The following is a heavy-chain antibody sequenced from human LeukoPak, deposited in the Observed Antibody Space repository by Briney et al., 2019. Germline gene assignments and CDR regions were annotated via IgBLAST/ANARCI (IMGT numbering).Heavy chain of an antibody. J-gene: IGHJ4*02. V-gene: IGHV4-34*01. CDR2: SGHRGGT. CDR1: GGSLNGHY. D-gene: IGHD6-13*01. CDR3: ARKGTRIAAAGTTFDY. Sequence: TSETLSLTCAVYGGSLNGHYWSWIRQPPGKGLEWIGESGHRGGTKFNPSLKSRVTISADTSKNQFSLKMSSVAAADTAVYYCARKGTRIAAAGTTFDYWGQGTLVTVSS.